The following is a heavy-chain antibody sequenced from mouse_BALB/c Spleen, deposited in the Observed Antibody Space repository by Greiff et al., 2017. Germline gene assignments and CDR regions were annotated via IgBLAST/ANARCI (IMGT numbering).Heavy chain of an antibody. CDR2: IYPYNGGT. Sequence: EVQLQQSGPELVKPGASVKISCKASGYTFTDYNMHWVKQSHGKSLEWIGYIYPYNGGTGYNQKFKSKATLTVDNSSSTAYMELRSLTSEDSAVYYCAREEGLLWSSFAYWGQGTLVTVSA. CDR1: GYTFTDYN. CDR3: AREEGLLWSSFAY. D-gene: IGHD2-1*01. J-gene: IGHJ3*01. V-gene: IGHV1S29*02.